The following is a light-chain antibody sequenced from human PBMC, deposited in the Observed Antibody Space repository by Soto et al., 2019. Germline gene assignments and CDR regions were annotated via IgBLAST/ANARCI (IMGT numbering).Light chain of an antibody. CDR2: WAS. V-gene: IGKV4-1*01. CDR1: QSVLYSSNNKNY. J-gene: IGKJ1*01. Sequence: DIVMTQSPDSLAVSLGARATINCKSSQSVLYSSNNKNYLAWYQQKQGQPPKVLIYWASTRESGVPARFSGSGSGTDFTLTISSLQSEDVAVYYCQQYYSTPWTFGQGTKVEIK. CDR3: QQYYSTPWT.